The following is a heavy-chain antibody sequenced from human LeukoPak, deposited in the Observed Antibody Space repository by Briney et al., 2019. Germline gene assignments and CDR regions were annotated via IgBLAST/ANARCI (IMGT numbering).Heavy chain of an antibody. CDR1: GGTFSSYA. J-gene: IGHJ6*03. D-gene: IGHD3-3*01. V-gene: IGHV1-69*05. Sequence: GASVKVSCKASGGTFSSYAISWVRQAPGQGLEWMGGIIPIFGTANYAQKFQGRVTITTDESTSTAYMELSSLRSEDTAVYYGAREGHNYDFWSGYWHYYYYMDVWGKGTTVTVSS. CDR3: AREGHNYDFWSGYWHYYYYMDV. CDR2: IIPIFGTA.